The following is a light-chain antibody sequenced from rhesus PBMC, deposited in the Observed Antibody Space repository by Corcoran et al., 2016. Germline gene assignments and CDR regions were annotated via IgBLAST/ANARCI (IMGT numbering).Light chain of an antibody. V-gene: IGKV1-28*03. Sequence: DIQMTQSPSSLSASVGDTVTITCRASQGISSYLNWFQQKPGKAPKLLIYAASSLESGVPSRFSGSGSGTDFTLPLSSLQPEDFAVYYCLQHSSYPRTFGQGTKVEIK. CDR3: LQHSSYPRT. J-gene: IGKJ1*01. CDR2: AAS. CDR1: QGISSY.